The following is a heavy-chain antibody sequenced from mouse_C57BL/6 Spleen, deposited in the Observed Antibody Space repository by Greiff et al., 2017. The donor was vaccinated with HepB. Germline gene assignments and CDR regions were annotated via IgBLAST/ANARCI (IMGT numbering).Heavy chain of an antibody. V-gene: IGHV5-4*01. J-gene: IGHJ3*01. CDR3: ARDQGDDGFAY. CDR1: GFIFSSYA. CDR2: ISDGGSYT. D-gene: IGHD2-2*01. Sequence: EVQLVESGGGLVKPGGSLKLSCAASGFIFSSYAMSWVRQTPEKRLEWVATISDGGSYTYYPDNVKGRFTISRDNAKNNLYLQMSHLKSEDTAMYYCARDQGDDGFAYWGQGTLVTVSA.